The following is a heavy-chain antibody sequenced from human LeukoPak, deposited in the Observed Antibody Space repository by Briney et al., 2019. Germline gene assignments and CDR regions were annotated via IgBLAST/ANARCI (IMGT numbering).Heavy chain of an antibody. CDR2: IHHSGNRFESGST. CDR3: ARNASSGFFDD. D-gene: IGHD6-25*01. CDR1: GYSISNTYY. J-gene: IGHJ4*02. V-gene: IGHV4-38-2*02. Sequence: SETLSLTCTVSGYSISNTYYWGWIRQSPGKGLEWIGSIHHSGNRFESGSTRYNPSLRSRVTVSADTSKNQFSLTLSSVTAADTAVYFCARNASSGFFDDWGQGTLVTVSS.